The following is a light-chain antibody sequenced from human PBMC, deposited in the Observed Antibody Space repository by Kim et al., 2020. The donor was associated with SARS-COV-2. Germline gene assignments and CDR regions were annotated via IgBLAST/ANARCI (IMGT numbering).Light chain of an antibody. CDR3: QAWDSGTVV. CDR1: KLGDKY. J-gene: IGLJ2*01. CDR2: QDN. Sequence: SYELTQAPSVSVSPGQTASITCSGNKLGDKYACWYQQRPGQSPVVVIYQDNKRPSGIPERFSASNSGNTATLTISGTQAMDEADYYCQAWDSGTVVFGGGTTLAVL. V-gene: IGLV3-1*01.